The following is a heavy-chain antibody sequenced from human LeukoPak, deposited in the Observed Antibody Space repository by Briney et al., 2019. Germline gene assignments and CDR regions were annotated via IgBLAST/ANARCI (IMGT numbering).Heavy chain of an antibody. D-gene: IGHD4-17*01. V-gene: IGHV4-34*01. Sequence: PSETLSLTCAVYGGSFSGYYWSWISQPPGKGLEWIGEINHSGSTNYNPSLKSRVTISVDTSKNQFSLKLSSVTAADTAVYYCARGRSRATVPGGYWGQGTLVTVSS. CDR2: INHSGST. CDR1: GGSFSGYY. CDR3: ARGRSRATVPGGY. J-gene: IGHJ4*02.